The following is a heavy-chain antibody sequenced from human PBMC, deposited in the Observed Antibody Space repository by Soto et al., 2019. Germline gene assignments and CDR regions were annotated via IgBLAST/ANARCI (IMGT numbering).Heavy chain of an antibody. J-gene: IGHJ4*02. D-gene: IGHD4-17*01. CDR2: IRSKSNSYAT. V-gene: IGHV3-73*01. CDR3: TRGYGDYVRDY. CDR1: GFTFSGSA. Sequence: EVQLVESGGGLVQPGGSLKLSCAVSGFTFSGSAMHWVRQASGKGLEWVGRIRSKSNSYATAYAASVKGRFTISRDDPKNTAYLQMNSLKTEDTAVDYCTRGYGDYVRDYWGQGTLVTVSS.